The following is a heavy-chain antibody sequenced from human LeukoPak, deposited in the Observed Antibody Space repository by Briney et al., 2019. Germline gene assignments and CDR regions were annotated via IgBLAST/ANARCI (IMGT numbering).Heavy chain of an antibody. J-gene: IGHJ3*02. CDR3: ARPLQVYDYDDYGWGVLDI. D-gene: IGHD4-17*01. CDR2: ILPILDIP. CDR1: GGTFSTFV. V-gene: IGHV1-69*04. Sequence: ASVKVSCKASGGTFSTFVFSWVRQAPGQGLEWMGRILPILDIPNYAQKFQGRVTITADKSTSTVSLDLSSLRSEDTAVYYCARPLQVYDYDDYGWGVLDIWGQGTVVTVSS.